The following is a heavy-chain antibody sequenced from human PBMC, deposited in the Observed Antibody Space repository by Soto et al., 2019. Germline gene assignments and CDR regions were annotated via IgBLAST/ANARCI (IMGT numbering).Heavy chain of an antibody. CDR1: GDSIDSHY. V-gene: IGHV4-59*11. Sequence: PSETLSLTCIVSGDSIDSHYWSWIRQPPGKGLEWIGYAYYSGSTNYNPSLKSRVTISVDTSKNQFSLKLSSVTAADTAVYYCARWTMVTYFDSWGQGTLVTSPQ. J-gene: IGHJ4*02. CDR3: ARWTMVTYFDS. CDR2: AYYSGST. D-gene: IGHD4-17*01.